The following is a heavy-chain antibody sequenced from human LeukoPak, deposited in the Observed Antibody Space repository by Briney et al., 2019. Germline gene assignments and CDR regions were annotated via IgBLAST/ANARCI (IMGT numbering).Heavy chain of an antibody. CDR1: GGSISSYY. CDR2: IYYSGST. D-gene: IGHD2-2*01. J-gene: IGHJ6*03. V-gene: IGHV4-59*01. CDR3: AGGPRSTPLGAYYYYMDV. Sequence: SETLSLTCTVSGGSISSYYWSWIRQPPGKGLEWIGYIYYSGSTNYNPSLKSRVTISVDTSKNQFSLKLSSVTAADTAVYYCAGGPRSTPLGAYYYYMDVWGKGTTVTVSS.